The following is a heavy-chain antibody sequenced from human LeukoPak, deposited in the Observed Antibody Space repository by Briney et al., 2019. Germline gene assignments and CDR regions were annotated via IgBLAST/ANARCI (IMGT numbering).Heavy chain of an antibody. D-gene: IGHD6-13*01. CDR1: GFTFSSYA. J-gene: IGHJ3*02. V-gene: IGHV3-23*01. Sequence: SGGSLRLSCAASGFTFSSYAMSWVRQAPGKGLEWVSGISGSGDGTYYADSVKGRFTISRDNSKNTLYLQMNSLRVEDTAVYYCAKDASSSWYINAFDIWGQATMVTVSS. CDR3: AKDASSSWYINAFDI. CDR2: ISGSGDGT.